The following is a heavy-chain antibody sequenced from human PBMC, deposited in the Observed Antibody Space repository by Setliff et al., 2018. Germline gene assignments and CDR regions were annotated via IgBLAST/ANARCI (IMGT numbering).Heavy chain of an antibody. CDR3: ASIDWGENFYNMDV. J-gene: IGHJ6*03. CDR2: INSDGSNK. D-gene: IGHD7-27*01. Sequence: GGSLRLSCAASEFTLSTYWIHWVRQAPRKGLVWVSRINSDGSNKYYTDSVKGRFTISRDISKNTLYLQMNSLRPEDTAVYFCASIDWGENFYNMDVWGKGTTVTVSS. CDR1: EFTLSTYW. V-gene: IGHV3-74*01.